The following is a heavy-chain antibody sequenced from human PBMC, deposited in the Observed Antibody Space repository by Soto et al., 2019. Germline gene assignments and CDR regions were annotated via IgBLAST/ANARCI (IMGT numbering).Heavy chain of an antibody. CDR2: IYSGGST. Sequence: EVQLVESGGGLVQPGGSLRLSCAASGFTVSSNYMSWVRQAPGKGLEWVSVIYSGGSTYYADSVKGRFTISRDNSKNTMYPQMNRLSAGDTARYYCARKRMGGGGGVHFDYWGQGTLVTVSS. D-gene: IGHD3-16*01. CDR3: ARKRMGGGGGVHFDY. J-gene: IGHJ4*02. V-gene: IGHV3-66*01. CDR1: GFTVSSNY.